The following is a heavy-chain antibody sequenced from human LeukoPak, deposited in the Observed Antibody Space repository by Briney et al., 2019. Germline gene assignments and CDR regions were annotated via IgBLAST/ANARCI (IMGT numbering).Heavy chain of an antibody. CDR2: INGGGDAT. D-gene: IGHD2-2*01. CDR3: ARCTASCYANAFDV. Sequence: GGSLRLSCATSGFTFNNNAMSWVRQAPGKGLEWVSAINGGGDATEYADSVKGRFTISRDNSKNTLYLRMNSLRPEDTAVYYCARCTASCYANAFDVWGQGTLLTVSS. V-gene: IGHV3-23*01. CDR1: GFTFNNNA. J-gene: IGHJ3*01.